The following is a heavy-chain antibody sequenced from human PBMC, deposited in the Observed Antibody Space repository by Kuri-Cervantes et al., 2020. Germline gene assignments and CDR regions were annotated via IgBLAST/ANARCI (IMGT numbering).Heavy chain of an antibody. CDR2: IKSKTDGGTT. J-gene: IGHJ5*02. CDR3: ARVRGAARLEVFDP. V-gene: IGHV3-15*01. Sequence: GGSLRLSCAASGLTFSNAWMSWVRQAPGKGLEWVARIKSKTDGGTTDYAAPVKGRFTISRDNSKNTLYLQMNSLRAEDTAVYYCARVRGAARLEVFDPWGQGTLVTVSS. CDR1: GLTFSNAW. D-gene: IGHD6-6*01.